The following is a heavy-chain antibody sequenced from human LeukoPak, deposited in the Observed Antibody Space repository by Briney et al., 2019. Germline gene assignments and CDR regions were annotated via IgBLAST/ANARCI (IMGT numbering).Heavy chain of an antibody. D-gene: IGHD6-19*01. CDR2: IYYSGST. V-gene: IGHV4-39*01. J-gene: IGHJ4*02. Sequence: WVRQAPGKGLEWIGSIYYSGSTYYNPSLKSRVTVSVDTSKNQFSVKLSSVTAADTAVYFCARQRPAAVAGTFDHWGQGTLVTVSS. CDR3: ARQRPAAVAGTFDH.